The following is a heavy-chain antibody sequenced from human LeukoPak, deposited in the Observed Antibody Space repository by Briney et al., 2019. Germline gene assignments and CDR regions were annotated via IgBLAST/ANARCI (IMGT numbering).Heavy chain of an antibody. D-gene: IGHD6-19*01. CDR1: GYTFTGYY. J-gene: IGHJ4*02. CDR2: INPDSGGK. CDR3: ARASAYNSGWGSFDF. V-gene: IGHV1-2*02. Sequence: EASVKVSCKASGYTFTGYYIHWVRQAPGQGLEWMGWINPDSGGKKYAQKFQGRVTMTRDTSISTAYMELSRLRSDDTAVYYYARASAYNSGWGSFDFWGQGTLVTVSS.